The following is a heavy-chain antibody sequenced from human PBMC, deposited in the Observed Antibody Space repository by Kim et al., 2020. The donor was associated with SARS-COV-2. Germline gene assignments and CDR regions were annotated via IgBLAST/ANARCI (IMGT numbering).Heavy chain of an antibody. CDR3: ARGMNIVVVAPTETYYYYYGMDV. Sequence: ASVKVSCKASGYTFTSYGISWVRQAPGQGLEWMGWISAYNGNTNYAQKLQGRVTMTTDTSTSTAYMELRSLRSDDTAVYYCARGMNIVVVAPTETYYYYYGMDVWGQGTTVTVSS. CDR1: GYTFTSYG. J-gene: IGHJ6*02. D-gene: IGHD2-15*01. CDR2: ISAYNGNT. V-gene: IGHV1-18*04.